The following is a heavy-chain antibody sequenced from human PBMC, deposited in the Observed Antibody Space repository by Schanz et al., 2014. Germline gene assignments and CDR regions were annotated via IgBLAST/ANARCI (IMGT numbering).Heavy chain of an antibody. Sequence: EVQLVESGGGLVRPGGSLRLSCAASGLLFSYYYMSGVRQAPGKGLEWVSGIGGSGDSTHYADSVQGRFTISRDNSKNALYLQMDSLRAEDTAVYYCARGIITMVRGGDVGAFDIWGQGTMVTVS. CDR3: ARGIITMVRGGDVGAFDI. J-gene: IGHJ3*02. CDR2: IGGSGDST. CDR1: GLLFSYYY. V-gene: IGHV3-23*04. D-gene: IGHD3-10*01.